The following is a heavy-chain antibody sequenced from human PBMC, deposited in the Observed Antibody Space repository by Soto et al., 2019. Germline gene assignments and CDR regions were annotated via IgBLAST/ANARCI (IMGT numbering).Heavy chain of an antibody. Sequence: GGSLRLFCAASGLTVSRNYMSWVRQAPGKGLELVSVIYSGGSTYYADSVKGRFTISRDNSKNTLDLQMNSLIAEDTAAYYCERGDGGYHLEYWGQGSLVTAPQ. CDR1: GLTVSRNY. J-gene: IGHJ4*02. CDR3: ERGDGGYHLEY. V-gene: IGHV3-53*01. CDR2: IYSGGST. D-gene: IGHD4-17*01.